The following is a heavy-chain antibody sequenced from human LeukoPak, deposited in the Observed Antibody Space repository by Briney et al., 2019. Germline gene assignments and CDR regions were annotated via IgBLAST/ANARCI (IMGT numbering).Heavy chain of an antibody. J-gene: IGHJ5*02. D-gene: IGHD6-6*01. CDR1: GGPFSGYY. V-gene: IGHV4-34*01. CDR3: ARVVGSSLEEYWFDP. CDR2: INHSGST. Sequence: SETLSLTCAVYGGPFSGYYWSWIRQPPGKGLEWIGEINHSGSTNYNPSLKSRVTISVDTSKNQFSLKLSSVTAADTAVYYCARVVGSSLEEYWFDPWGQGTLVTVSS.